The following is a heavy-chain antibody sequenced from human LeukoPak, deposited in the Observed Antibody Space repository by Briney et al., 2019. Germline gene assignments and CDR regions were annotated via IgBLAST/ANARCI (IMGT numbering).Heavy chain of an antibody. J-gene: IGHJ4*02. CDR2: IWYDASNK. Sequence: GGSLRLSCAASGFTFSSFGMHWVRQAPGKGLEWVAVIWYDASNKYYADSVKGRFTISRDNSKNTLYLQMNSLRAEDTAVYYCASLAFCSGGSCYSFDYWGQGTLVTVSS. CDR1: GFTFSSFG. CDR3: ASLAFCSGGSCYSFDY. V-gene: IGHV3-33*03. D-gene: IGHD2-15*01.